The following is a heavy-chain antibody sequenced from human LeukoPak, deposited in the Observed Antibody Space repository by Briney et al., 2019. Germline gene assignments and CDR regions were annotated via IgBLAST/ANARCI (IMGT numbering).Heavy chain of an antibody. CDR1: GFTVSSNY. V-gene: IGHV3-66*01. D-gene: IGHD6-6*01. J-gene: IGHJ6*02. Sequence: PGGSLRLSWAAYGFTVSSNYMSWVRQAPGKGLEWVSVIYCGGSTYYSDSVKGRFTISRDNSKNTVDLQMNSLRAEDTSVFYCARVGGGYSSSLGSYCYYGMDVWGQGTTVTVSS. CDR3: ARVGGGYSSSLGSYCYYGMDV. CDR2: IYCGGST.